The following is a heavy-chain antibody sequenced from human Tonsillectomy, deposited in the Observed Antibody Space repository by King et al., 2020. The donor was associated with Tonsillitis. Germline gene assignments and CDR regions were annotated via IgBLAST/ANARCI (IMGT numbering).Heavy chain of an antibody. CDR3: ARVSGDYEILAGFDY. Sequence: QLVQSGAEVKKPGASVKVSCKASGYTFTSNGISWVRQAPGQGLEWMGWISSYNGNTNYAQKFQGRVTMTKDTSTTTAYMELRSLRYDDTAVYYCARVSGDYEILAGFDYGGQGSLATVSS. V-gene: IGHV1-18*04. CDR1: GYTFTSNG. CDR2: ISSYNGNT. D-gene: IGHD3-9*01. J-gene: IGHJ4*02.